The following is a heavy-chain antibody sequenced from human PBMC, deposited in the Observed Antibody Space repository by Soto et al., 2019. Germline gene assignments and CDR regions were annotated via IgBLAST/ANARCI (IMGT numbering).Heavy chain of an antibody. CDR3: ARPLNTIAAAGFPTADAFDI. D-gene: IGHD6-13*01. Sequence: SVKVSCKASGGTFSSYAISWVRQAPGQGLEWMGGIIPIFGTANYAQKFQGRVTITADESTSTAYMELSSLRSEDTAVYYCARPLNTIAAAGFPTADAFDIWGQGTMVTVSS. J-gene: IGHJ3*02. V-gene: IGHV1-69*13. CDR1: GGTFSSYA. CDR2: IIPIFGTA.